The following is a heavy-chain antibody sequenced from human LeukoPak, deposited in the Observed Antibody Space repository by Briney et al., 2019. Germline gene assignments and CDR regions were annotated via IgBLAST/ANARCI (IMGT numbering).Heavy chain of an antibody. Sequence: GASVKVSCKASGYTFSIYSIAWVRQAPGQGLEWMGWISAYNGNTNYAQKFQGRVTMTTDTSTSTAYMEVSRLTSDDTAVFYCAREGSGYPYWGQGTLVTVSS. J-gene: IGHJ4*02. V-gene: IGHV1-18*01. CDR1: GYTFSIYS. CDR2: ISAYNGNT. CDR3: AREGSGYPY. D-gene: IGHD5-12*01.